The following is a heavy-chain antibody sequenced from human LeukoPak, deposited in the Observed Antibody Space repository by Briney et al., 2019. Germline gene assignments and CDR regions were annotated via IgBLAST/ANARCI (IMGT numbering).Heavy chain of an antibody. V-gene: IGHV1-8*01. CDR3: ARGITRVVPAAKVFDWFDP. D-gene: IGHD2-2*01. Sequence: ASVKVSCKASGYTFTSYDINWVRQATGQGLEWMGWMNPNSGNTGYAQKFQGRVTMTRNTSISTAYMELSSLRSEDTAVYYCARGITRVVPAAKVFDWFDPWGQGTLVNVSS. CDR2: MNPNSGNT. CDR1: GYTFTSYD. J-gene: IGHJ5*02.